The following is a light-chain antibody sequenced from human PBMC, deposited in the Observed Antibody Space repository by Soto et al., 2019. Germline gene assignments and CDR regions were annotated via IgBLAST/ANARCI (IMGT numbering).Light chain of an antibody. CDR1: QSVLYSSNNKNY. V-gene: IGKV4-1*01. J-gene: IGKJ2*01. Sequence: DIVMTQSPDSLAVSLGERATINCKSSQSVLYSSNNKNYLAWYQQKPGQPPKLLIYWASTRESGVPDRFSGSGSGTDFTLTISSLQAEDVAVYYCQQYYSTPRYTFGQGTKLVIK. CDR2: WAS. CDR3: QQYYSTPRYT.